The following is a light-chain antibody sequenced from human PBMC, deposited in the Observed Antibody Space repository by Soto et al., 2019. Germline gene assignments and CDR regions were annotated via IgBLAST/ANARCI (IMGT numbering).Light chain of an antibody. CDR3: SSYSSNSPPVV. Sequence: QSVLTQPASVSGSPGQSITISCTGTSSDVGGYNYVSWYQQHPGKVPKLMIYDVSNRPSGVSNRFSGSKSGNTAPLTISGLQAEDEADYYCSSYSSNSPPVVFGGGTKLIVL. J-gene: IGLJ2*01. CDR1: SSDVGGYNY. CDR2: DVS. V-gene: IGLV2-14*01.